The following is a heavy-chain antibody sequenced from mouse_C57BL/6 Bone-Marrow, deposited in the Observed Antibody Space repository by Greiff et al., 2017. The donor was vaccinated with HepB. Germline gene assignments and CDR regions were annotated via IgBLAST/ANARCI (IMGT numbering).Heavy chain of an antibody. Sequence: EVKLMESGGGLVKPGGSLKLSCAASGFTFRDYGMHWVRQAPEKGLEWVAYISSGSSTIYYADTVKGRFTISRDNAKNTLFLQMTSLRSEDTAMYYCARSWHFDYWGQGTTLTVSS. V-gene: IGHV5-17*01. CDR1: GFTFRDYG. J-gene: IGHJ2*01. CDR3: ARSWHFDY. CDR2: ISSGSSTI.